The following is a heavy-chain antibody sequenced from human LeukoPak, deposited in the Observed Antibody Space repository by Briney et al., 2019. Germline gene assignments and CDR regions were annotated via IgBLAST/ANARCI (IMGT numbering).Heavy chain of an antibody. J-gene: IGHJ4*02. CDR3: ARPIDNGSGSYYFPY. CDR1: GFSFHYYA. CDR2: ISYDGTNE. Sequence: GRSLRLSCAASGFSFHYYAMHWVRQAPGKGLEWVAVISYDGTNEYYADSVKGRLTISRDNSNNTLYMQMNSLRPEDTAVYYCARPIDNGSGSYYFPYWGQGTLVTVSS. D-gene: IGHD3-10*01. V-gene: IGHV3-30-3*01.